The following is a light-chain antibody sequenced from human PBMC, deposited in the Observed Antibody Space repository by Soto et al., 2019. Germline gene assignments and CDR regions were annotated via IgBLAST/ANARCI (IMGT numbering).Light chain of an antibody. J-gene: IGKJ4*01. V-gene: IGKV3-20*01. CDR2: GAS. CDR1: QSVSRSY. Sequence: EIVLTQYPGTLSLSPGERATPSCRASQSVSRSYLAWYQQKPGQAPRLLLYGASSRATGIPDRFSGSGSGTDVTLTISRLEPEDSAVYYCQQYGSSPPVTFGGGTKVEIK. CDR3: QQYGSSPPVT.